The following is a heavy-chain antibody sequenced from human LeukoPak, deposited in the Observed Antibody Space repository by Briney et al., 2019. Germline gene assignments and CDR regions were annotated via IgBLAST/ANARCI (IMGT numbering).Heavy chain of an antibody. Sequence: LPGGSLRLSCAASGFIFSTYGMHWVRQAPGKGLEWVAFLRYDGSETQYVDPVKGRFTISRDNSKNTLYLQMNSLRAEDTAVYYCAKNPGDYCSSTSCYIYMDVWGKGTTVTVSS. CDR2: LRYDGSET. CDR1: GFIFSTYG. D-gene: IGHD2-2*02. J-gene: IGHJ6*03. V-gene: IGHV3-30*02. CDR3: AKNPGDYCSSTSCYIYMDV.